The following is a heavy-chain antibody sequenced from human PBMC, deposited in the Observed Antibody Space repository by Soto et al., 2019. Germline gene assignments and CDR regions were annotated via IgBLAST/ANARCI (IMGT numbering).Heavy chain of an antibody. Sequence: ASVKVSCKASGYTSTSYGISWVRQAPGQGLEWMGWISAYNGNTNYAQKLQGRVTMTTDTSTSTAYMELRSLRSDDTAVYYCASHHSSGWYTNCFDPWGQGTLVTVSS. CDR1: GYTSTSYG. D-gene: IGHD6-19*01. CDR2: ISAYNGNT. J-gene: IGHJ5*01. CDR3: ASHHSSGWYTNCFDP. V-gene: IGHV1-18*04.